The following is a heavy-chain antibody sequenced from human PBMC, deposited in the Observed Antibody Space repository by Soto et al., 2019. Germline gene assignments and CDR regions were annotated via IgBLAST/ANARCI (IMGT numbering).Heavy chain of an antibody. V-gene: IGHV3-21*01. CDR1: GFTFSSYS. Sequence: GGSLRLSCAASGFTFSSYSMNWVRQAPGKGLEWVSSISSSSSYIYYADSVQGRFTISRDNAKNSLYLQMNSLRAEDTAVYYCARSKAARRILSYWGQGTLVTVS. CDR2: ISSSSSYI. CDR3: ARSKAARRILSY. J-gene: IGHJ4*02. D-gene: IGHD6-6*01.